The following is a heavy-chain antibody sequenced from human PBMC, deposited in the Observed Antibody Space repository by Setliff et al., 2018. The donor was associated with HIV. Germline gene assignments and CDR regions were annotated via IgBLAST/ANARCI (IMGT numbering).Heavy chain of an antibody. CDR2: IIPLFGTE. CDR1: GGTFSSYA. V-gene: IGHV1-69*13. Sequence: SVKVSCKASGGTFSSYAISWVRQAPGQGLEWMGGIIPLFGTENYAQKFQGRVTITADESTSTAYMELSSLRSEDTAVYYCVSRSRHMVRGYYFDYWGQGALVTVSS. CDR3: VSRSRHMVRGYYFDY. D-gene: IGHD3-10*01. J-gene: IGHJ4*02.